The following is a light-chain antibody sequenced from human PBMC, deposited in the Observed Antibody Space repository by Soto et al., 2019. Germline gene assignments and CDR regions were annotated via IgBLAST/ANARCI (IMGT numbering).Light chain of an antibody. Sequence: EVVMTQSPATLSVSPGERVTLSCRASQSVSNNLAWYQQKPGQAPRLLIYGASTRATGIPARFSGSGSGAEFTLTISSLQSEDFAVYYCQQYHDWRTFGQGTKVEIK. CDR2: GAS. J-gene: IGKJ1*01. CDR3: QQYHDWRT. V-gene: IGKV3-15*01. CDR1: QSVSNN.